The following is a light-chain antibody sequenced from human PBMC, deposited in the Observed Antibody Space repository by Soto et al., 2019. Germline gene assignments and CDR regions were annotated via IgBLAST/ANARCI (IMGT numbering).Light chain of an antibody. Sequence: EIVLTQSPGNLSLSPGERATLSCRASQSVSSSYLAWYQQKPGQAPRLLIYGASSRATGITDRFSGSGSGTDFTLTISRLKPEDFAVYYCHQYGSSPFTFGQGTRLEIK. CDR3: HQYGSSPFT. CDR2: GAS. CDR1: QSVSSSY. V-gene: IGKV3-20*01. J-gene: IGKJ5*01.